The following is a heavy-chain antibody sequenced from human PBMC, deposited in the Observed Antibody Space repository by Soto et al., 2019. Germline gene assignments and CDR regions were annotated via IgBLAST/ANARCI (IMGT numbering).Heavy chain of an antibody. CDR2: IYYSVST. CDR3: ARAGQGDSRVYYHFDY. V-gene: IGHV4-30-4*08. Sequence: TSETLSLTCTVSGASISSGAYYWSWIRQPPGKGLEWIGYIYYSVSTYYNSSLKSRVTISVDTSKNPFSLKLSSVTAADTAIYYCARAGQGDSRVYYHFDYWGQGALVTVSS. J-gene: IGHJ4*02. D-gene: IGHD3-22*01. CDR1: GASISSGAYY.